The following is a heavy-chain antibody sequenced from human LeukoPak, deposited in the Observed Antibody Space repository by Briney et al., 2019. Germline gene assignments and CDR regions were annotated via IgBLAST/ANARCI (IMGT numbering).Heavy chain of an antibody. CDR1: GGSISSGGYS. CDR2: IYYTGSA. D-gene: IGHD2-21*02. Sequence: PSETLSLTCAVSGGSISSGGYSWSWIRQLPGKGLEWIGYIYYTGSAYYNPSLKSRVSISEDRPRNQFSLKLSSVTAADTAVYYCATKVTYGSYSWLDPWGQGTLVTVPS. J-gene: IGHJ5*02. V-gene: IGHV4-30-2*01. CDR3: ATKVTYGSYSWLDP.